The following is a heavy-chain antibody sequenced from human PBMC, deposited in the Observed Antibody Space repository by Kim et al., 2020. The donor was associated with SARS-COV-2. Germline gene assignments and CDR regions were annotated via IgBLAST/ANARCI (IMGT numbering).Heavy chain of an antibody. V-gene: IGHV3-21*01. CDR2: ISSSSSYI. D-gene: IGHD2-15*01. CDR3: ARDFAGCSGGSCYSALDY. J-gene: IGHJ4*02. CDR1: GFTFSSYS. Sequence: GGSLRLSCAASGFTFSSYSMNWVRQAPGKGLEWVSSISSSSSYIYYADSVKGRFTISRDNAKNSLYLQMNSLRAEDTAVYYCARDFAGCSGGSCYSALDYWGQGTLVTVSS.